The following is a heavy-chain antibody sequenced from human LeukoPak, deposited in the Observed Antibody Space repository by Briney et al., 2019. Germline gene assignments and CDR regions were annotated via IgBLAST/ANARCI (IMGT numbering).Heavy chain of an antibody. CDR3: AKDFTDFWSGYYFAQNAIFYYYGMDV. V-gene: IGHV3-23*01. CDR1: GFTFSSYA. J-gene: IGHJ6*02. D-gene: IGHD3-3*01. Sequence: PGGSLRLSCAASGFTFSSYAMSWVRQAPGKGLEWVSAISGSGGSTYYADSVKGRFTISRDNSKNTLYLKMNSLRAEDTAVYYCAKDFTDFWSGYYFAQNAIFYYYGMDVWGQGTTVTVSS. CDR2: ISGSGGST.